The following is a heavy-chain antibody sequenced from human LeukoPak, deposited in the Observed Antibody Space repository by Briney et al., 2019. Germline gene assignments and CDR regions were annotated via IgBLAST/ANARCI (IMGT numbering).Heavy chain of an antibody. Sequence: ASVKVSCKASGYTFTCYDINWVRQATGQGLEWMGWMNPNSGNTGYAQKFQGRVTMTRNTSISTAYMELSSLRSEDTAVYYCARRYDFWSGYSRFDPWGQGTLVTVSS. CDR3: ARRYDFWSGYSRFDP. V-gene: IGHV1-8*01. CDR2: MNPNSGNT. J-gene: IGHJ5*02. CDR1: GYTFTCYD. D-gene: IGHD3-3*01.